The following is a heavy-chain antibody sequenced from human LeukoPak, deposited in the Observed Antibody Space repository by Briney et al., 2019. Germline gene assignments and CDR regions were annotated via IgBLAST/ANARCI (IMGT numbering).Heavy chain of an antibody. J-gene: IGHJ5*02. V-gene: IGHV1-69*06. CDR1: GGTFSSYA. CDR2: IIPVFGTP. Sequence: ASVKVSCRASGGTFSSYAISGVRQAPGQGLEGMGGIIPVFGTPNYAQPFKGRFTITAANPTSTAYIERSTRRCQTPALYSGARGPPTTRRAAAGVNWFDPSGEGTPVTVSS. D-gene: IGHD6-13*01. CDR3: ARGPPTTRRAAAGVNWFDP.